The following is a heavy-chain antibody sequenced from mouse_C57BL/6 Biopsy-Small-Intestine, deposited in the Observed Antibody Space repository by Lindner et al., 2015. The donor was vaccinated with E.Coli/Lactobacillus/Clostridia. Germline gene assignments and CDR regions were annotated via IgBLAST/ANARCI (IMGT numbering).Heavy chain of an antibody. CDR2: INPGSGGT. CDR1: GYAFTNYL. V-gene: IGHV1-54*01. Sequence: VQLQESGAELVRPGTSLKVSCKASGYAFTNYLIEWVKQRPGQGLEWIGVINPGSGGTNYNEKFKGKATLTADKSSSTAYMQLSSLTSEDSAVYYCARRGIITTVVTPDYWGQGTTLTVSS. CDR3: ARRGIITTVVTPDY. D-gene: IGHD1-1*01. J-gene: IGHJ2*01.